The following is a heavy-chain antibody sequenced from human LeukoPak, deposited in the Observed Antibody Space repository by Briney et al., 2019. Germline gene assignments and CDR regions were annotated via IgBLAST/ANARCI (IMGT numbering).Heavy chain of an antibody. CDR2: FDPEDGET. CDR1: GFTLTELS. J-gene: IGHJ4*02. D-gene: IGHD4-17*01. V-gene: IGHV1-24*01. Sequence: GASVKVSCKVSGFTLTELSMHWVRQAPGKGLEWMGGFDPEDGETIYAQKFQGRVTMTEDTSTDTAYMELSSLRSEDTAVYYCATVFYGDSTFDYWGQGTLVTVSS. CDR3: ATVFYGDSTFDY.